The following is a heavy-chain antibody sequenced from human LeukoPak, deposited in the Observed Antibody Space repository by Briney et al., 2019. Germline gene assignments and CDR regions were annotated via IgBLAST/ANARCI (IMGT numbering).Heavy chain of an antibody. V-gene: IGHV3-23*01. Sequence: GGSLRLSCAASGFAFSNYAMTWVRQAPGKGLEWVSVISGNGVLTYYADSVKGRFTTSRDNSKSTLYLQMNSLRAEDTAVYYCAKCGDFWSVYYMHMWGQGTMVTVSS. CDR2: ISGNGVLT. CDR3: AKCGDFWSVYYMHM. J-gene: IGHJ3*02. D-gene: IGHD3-3*01. CDR1: GFAFSNYA.